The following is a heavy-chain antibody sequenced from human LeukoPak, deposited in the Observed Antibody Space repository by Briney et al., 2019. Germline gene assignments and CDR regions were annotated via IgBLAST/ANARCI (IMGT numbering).Heavy chain of an antibody. CDR1: GGSISSYY. D-gene: IGHD3-9*01. Sequence: SETLSLTCTVSGGSISSYYWSWIRQPPGKGLEWIGYIYYSGSTNYNPSLKSRVTISVDTSKNQFSLKLSSVTAADTAVYYCARGDYDILTGYYYYYGMDVWGQGTTVTVSS. CDR3: ARGDYDILTGYYYYYGMDV. CDR2: IYYSGST. V-gene: IGHV4-59*01. J-gene: IGHJ6*02.